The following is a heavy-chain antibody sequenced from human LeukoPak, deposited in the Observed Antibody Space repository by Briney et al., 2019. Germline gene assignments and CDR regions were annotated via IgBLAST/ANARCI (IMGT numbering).Heavy chain of an antibody. CDR2: ISGSGGST. CDR1: GFTVSSNY. V-gene: IGHV3-23*01. J-gene: IGHJ6*03. CDR3: CYYYYYMDV. Sequence: PGGSLRLSCAASGFTVSSNYMSWVRQAPGKGLEWVSAISGSGGSTYYADPVKSRFTISRDNSKNTLYLQMNSLRAEDTAVYYCCYYYYYMDVWGKGTTVTVSS.